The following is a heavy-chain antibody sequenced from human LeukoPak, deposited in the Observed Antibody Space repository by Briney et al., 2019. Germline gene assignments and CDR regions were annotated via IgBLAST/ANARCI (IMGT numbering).Heavy chain of an antibody. D-gene: IGHD2-21*02. CDR1: GGSNSSYY. CDR3: ARVHADFYYYYGMDV. Sequence: SETLSLTCTVSGGSNSSYYWSWIRQPPGKGLEWIGYIYYSGSTNYNPSLKSRVTISVDTSKNQFSLKLSSVTAADTAVYYCARVHADFYYYYGMDVWGKGTTVTVSS. V-gene: IGHV4-59*01. J-gene: IGHJ6*04. CDR2: IYYSGST.